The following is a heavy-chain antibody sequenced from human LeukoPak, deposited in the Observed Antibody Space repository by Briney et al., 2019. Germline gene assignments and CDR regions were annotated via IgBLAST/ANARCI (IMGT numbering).Heavy chain of an antibody. J-gene: IGHJ6*03. CDR1: GFTFSSYS. V-gene: IGHV3-21*01. CDR3: ARGVQFDPNYYYYYMDV. D-gene: IGHD3-9*01. CDR2: ISSSSSYI. Sequence: GGSLRLSCAASGFTFSSYSMNWVRQAPGKGLEWVSSISSSSSYIYYADSVKGRFTISRDNAKNSLYLQMNSLRAEDTAVYFCARGVQFDPNYYYYYMDVWGKGTTVTVSS.